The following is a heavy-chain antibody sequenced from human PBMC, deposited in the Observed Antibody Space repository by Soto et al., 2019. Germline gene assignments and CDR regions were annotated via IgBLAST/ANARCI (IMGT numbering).Heavy chain of an antibody. CDR2: IYSGGMT. Sequence: EVQLVETGGGLIQPGGSLRLSCAASGLTVSSNYMSWVGQAPGKGLECVSVIYSGGMTYYADSVKGRFTISRDNSKNTLYLQMNSLRVEDTAVYYCARGSGMDVWGQGTTVTVSS. D-gene: IGHD1-1*01. CDR3: ARGSGMDV. V-gene: IGHV3-53*02. CDR1: GLTVSSNY. J-gene: IGHJ6*02.